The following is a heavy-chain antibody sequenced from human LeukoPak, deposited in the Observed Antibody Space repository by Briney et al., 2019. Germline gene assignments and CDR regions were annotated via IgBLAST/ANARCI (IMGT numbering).Heavy chain of an antibody. V-gene: IGHV3-74*01. Sequence: GGSLRLSCAASGFTFSIYWMHWVRQAPGKGLVWVSHINSDDSSISYADSVKGRFTISRDNAKNTLFLQMNSLRVEDTAVYFCARDLGSYGGVDFRGQGTLVTVSS. CDR2: INSDDSSI. D-gene: IGHD5-18*01. J-gene: IGHJ4*02. CDR1: GFTFSIYW. CDR3: ARDLGSYGGVDF.